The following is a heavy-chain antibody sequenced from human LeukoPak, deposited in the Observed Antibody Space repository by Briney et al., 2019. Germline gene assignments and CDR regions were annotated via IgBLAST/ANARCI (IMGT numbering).Heavy chain of an antibody. CDR3: ARSAEWLRNAFDI. J-gene: IGHJ3*02. D-gene: IGHD5-12*01. Sequence: SETLSLTCTVSGASTSHFYWNWIRQPPGKGLEWIDYMHDSGSTKHNPSLKSRVSISIDTSKNQVSLQLTSVTAADTAIYYCARSAEWLRNAFDIWGQGTVVSVSS. CDR1: GASTSHFY. CDR2: MHDSGST. V-gene: IGHV4-59*01.